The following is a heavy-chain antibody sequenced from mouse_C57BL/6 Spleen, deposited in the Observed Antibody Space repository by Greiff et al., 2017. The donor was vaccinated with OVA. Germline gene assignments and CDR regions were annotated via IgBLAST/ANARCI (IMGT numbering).Heavy chain of an antibody. CDR1: GYAFSSYW. D-gene: IGHD4-1*01. Sequence: QVQLQQSGAELVKPGASVKISCKASGYAFSSYWMNWVKQRPGKGLEWIGQIYPGDGDTNYNGKFKGKATLTADKSSSTAYMQLSSLTSEDSAVYFCARSGTNWDFDYWGQGTTLTVSS. CDR3: ARSGTNWDFDY. CDR2: IYPGDGDT. V-gene: IGHV1-80*01. J-gene: IGHJ2*01.